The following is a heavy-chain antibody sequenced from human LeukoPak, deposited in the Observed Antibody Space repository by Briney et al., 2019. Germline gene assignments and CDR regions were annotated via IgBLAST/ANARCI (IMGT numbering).Heavy chain of an antibody. J-gene: IGHJ4*02. V-gene: IGHV4-34*01. CDR1: GGSFSGYY. CDR2: ISHSGST. Sequence: PSETLSLTCAVYGGSFSGYYWSWIRQPPGKGLEWIGEISHSGSTNYNPSLKSRVTISVDTSKNQFSLKLSSVTATDTAVYYCARGGLYSSSWYGPFDYWGQGTLVTVSS. D-gene: IGHD6-13*01. CDR3: ARGGLYSSSWYGPFDY.